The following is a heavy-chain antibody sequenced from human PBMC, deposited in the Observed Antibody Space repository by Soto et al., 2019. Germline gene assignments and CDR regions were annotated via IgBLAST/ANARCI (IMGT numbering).Heavy chain of an antibody. CDR2: ISGSSSTI. V-gene: IGHV3-48*01. CDR3: AREIPGYCSGGSCYSSNWFDP. D-gene: IGHD2-15*01. Sequence: GGFLRLSCAASGFTFSSYSMNWVRQAPGKGLEWVSYISGSSSTIYYADSVKGRFTISRDNAKNSLYLQMNSLRAEDTAVYYCAREIPGYCSGGSCYSSNWFDPWGQGTLVTVSS. J-gene: IGHJ5*02. CDR1: GFTFSSYS.